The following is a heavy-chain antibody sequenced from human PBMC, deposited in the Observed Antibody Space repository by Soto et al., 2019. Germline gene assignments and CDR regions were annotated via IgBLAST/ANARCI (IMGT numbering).Heavy chain of an antibody. D-gene: IGHD3-3*01. J-gene: IGHJ5*02. CDR3: ARDRNFWAWFDP. Sequence: PSETLSLTCTVSGGSISSGDYYWSWIRQPPGKGLEWIGYNYYSGSTYYNPSLKSRVTISVDTSKNQFSLKLSPVTAADTAVYYCARDRNFWAWFDPWGQGTLVTVSS. CDR2: NYYSGST. CDR1: GGSISSGDYY. V-gene: IGHV4-30-4*01.